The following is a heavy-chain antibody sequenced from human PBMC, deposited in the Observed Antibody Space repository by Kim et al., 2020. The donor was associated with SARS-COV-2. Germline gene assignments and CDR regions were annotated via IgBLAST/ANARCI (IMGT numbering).Heavy chain of an antibody. D-gene: IGHD3-22*01. CDR3: ARGDYYDSMGPLNWFDP. J-gene: IGHJ5*02. CDR1: GGSISSSSYY. Sequence: SETLSLTCTVSGGSISSSSYYWGWIRQPPGKGLEWIGSIYYSGSTYYNPSLKSRVTISVDTSKNQFSLKLSSVTAADTAVYYCARGDYYDSMGPLNWFDPWGQGTLVTVSS. V-gene: IGHV4-39*01. CDR2: IYYSGST.